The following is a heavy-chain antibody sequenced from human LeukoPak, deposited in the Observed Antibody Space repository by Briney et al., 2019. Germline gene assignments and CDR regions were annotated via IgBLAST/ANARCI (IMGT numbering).Heavy chain of an antibody. CDR1: GFTFDDYA. V-gene: IGHV3-9*01. CDR2: ISWNSGSI. Sequence: PGRSLRLSCAASGFTFDDYAMHWVRQAPGKGLEWVSGISWNSGSIGYADSVKGRFTISRDNAKNSLYLQMNSLRAEDTALYYCAKDSRLVVVAGIFDYWGQGTLVTVSS. J-gene: IGHJ4*02. D-gene: IGHD2-15*01. CDR3: AKDSRLVVVAGIFDY.